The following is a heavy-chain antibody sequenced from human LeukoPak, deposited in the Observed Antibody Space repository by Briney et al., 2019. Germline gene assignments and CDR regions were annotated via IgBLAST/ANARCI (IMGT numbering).Heavy chain of an antibody. Sequence: PSETLSLTCDVSGDSISNSNWWSRVRQPPGKGLEWVGEISHSGNFNYNPSLKSRVIISMDKSKNHSSLKLSSITVADTAIYYCARAVTTTSGRFSLGYWGQGTLVTVSS. CDR3: ARAVTTTSGRFSLGY. CDR2: ISHSGNF. CDR1: GDSISNSNW. J-gene: IGHJ4*02. V-gene: IGHV4/OR15-8*02. D-gene: IGHD4-17*01.